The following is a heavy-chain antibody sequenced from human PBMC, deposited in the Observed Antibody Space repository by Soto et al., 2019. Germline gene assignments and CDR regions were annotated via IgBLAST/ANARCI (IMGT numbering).Heavy chain of an antibody. Sequence: QVQLVQSGAEVKKPGASVKVYCKASGYTFTSYDINWVRQATGQGLEWMGWMNPNSGNTGYAQKFQGRVTMTRNTSISTAYMELSSLRSEDTAVYYCERAEEELRYYYYYMDVWGKGTTVTVSS. CDR2: MNPNSGNT. J-gene: IGHJ6*03. CDR3: ERAEEELRYYYYYMDV. V-gene: IGHV1-8*01. D-gene: IGHD1-7*01. CDR1: GYTFTSYD.